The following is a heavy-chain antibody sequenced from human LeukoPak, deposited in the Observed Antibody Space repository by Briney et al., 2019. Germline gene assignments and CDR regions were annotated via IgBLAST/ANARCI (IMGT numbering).Heavy chain of an antibody. J-gene: IGHJ4*02. Sequence: GGSLRLSCAASGFTFSSFWMHWVRQAPGKGLVWVSRINSDGSSTNYADSVKGRFTISRDNAKNTLYLQMNSLRDEDTAVYYCARPSQLALFNYWGQGTLVTVSS. CDR2: INSDGSST. CDR1: GFTFSSFW. CDR3: ARPSQLALFNY. D-gene: IGHD6-13*01. V-gene: IGHV3-74*01.